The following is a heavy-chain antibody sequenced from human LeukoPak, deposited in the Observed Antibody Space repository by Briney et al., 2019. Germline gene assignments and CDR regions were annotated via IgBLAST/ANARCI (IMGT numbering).Heavy chain of an antibody. V-gene: IGHV4-4*02. Sequence: SETLSLTCAVSGGSISSSNWWSWVRQPPGKGLEWIGEIYHSGSTNYNPSLKSRVTISVDKSKNQFSLKLSSVTAADTAVYYCARTGGSGWYSRNYFDYWGQGTLVTISS. CDR2: IYHSGST. J-gene: IGHJ4*02. CDR1: GGSISSSNW. CDR3: ARTGGSGWYSRNYFDY. D-gene: IGHD6-19*01.